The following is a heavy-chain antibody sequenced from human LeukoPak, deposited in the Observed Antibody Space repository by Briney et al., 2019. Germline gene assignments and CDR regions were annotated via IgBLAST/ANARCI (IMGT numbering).Heavy chain of an antibody. CDR3: ARHNKRIAVVRWFDP. J-gene: IGHJ5*02. V-gene: IGHV4-34*01. CDR1: GGSFSGYY. CDR2: INHSGST. D-gene: IGHD6-19*01. Sequence: SETLSLTCAVYGGSFSGYYWSWIRQPPGKGLEWIGEINHSGSTNYNPSLKSRVTISVDTSKNQFSLNLNSVTAADTAVYYCARHNKRIAVVRWFDPWGQGTLVTVSS.